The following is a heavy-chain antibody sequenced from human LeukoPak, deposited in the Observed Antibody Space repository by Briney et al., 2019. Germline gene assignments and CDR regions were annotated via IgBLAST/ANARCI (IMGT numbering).Heavy chain of an antibody. CDR1: GDSISESGWS. J-gene: IGHJ5*02. Sequence: PSETLSLTCIVSGDSISESGWSWGWIRQPPGKGLEWIGTMPYDENLADRGIPSYNPSLKRRVSISADTSKNQLSLKVNSVTAADTASYYCARLILTGVGGRGWFDAWGQGILVIVSS. V-gene: IGHV4-39*01. CDR2: MPYDENLADRGIP. CDR3: ARLILTGVGGRGWFDA. D-gene: IGHD3-9*01.